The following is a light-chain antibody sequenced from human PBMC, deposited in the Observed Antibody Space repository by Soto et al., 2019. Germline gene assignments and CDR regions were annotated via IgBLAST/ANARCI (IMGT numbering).Light chain of an antibody. J-gene: IGKJ1*01. CDR2: DAS. CDR1: QSISRN. V-gene: IGKV3-15*01. Sequence: EVVLTQSPATLSLSPGERATLSCRASQSISRNLAWYQQKPGQAPRLLIYDASTRATGIPARFSGSGSGTEFTLTISSLQSEDFAVYYCQQYHDWLWTFGQGTKVDIK. CDR3: QQYHDWLWT.